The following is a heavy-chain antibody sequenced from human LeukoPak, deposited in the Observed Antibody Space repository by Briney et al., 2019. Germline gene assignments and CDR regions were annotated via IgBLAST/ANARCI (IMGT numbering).Heavy chain of an antibody. Sequence: GGSLRLSCAASGFTFSSFGMSWVRQAPGKGLEWVSAISSAGGTAYYADSVKGRFTISRDNSKNTLYLQMNSLRAEDTAVYYCARKAGYYYGSGDYWGQGTLVTVSS. J-gene: IGHJ4*02. CDR2: ISSAGGTA. CDR1: GFTFSSFG. V-gene: IGHV3-23*01. D-gene: IGHD3-10*01. CDR3: ARKAGYYYGSGDY.